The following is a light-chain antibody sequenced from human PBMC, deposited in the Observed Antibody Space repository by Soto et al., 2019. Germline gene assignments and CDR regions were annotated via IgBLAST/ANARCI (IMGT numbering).Light chain of an antibody. CDR2: AVS. Sequence: EIGLTQSPGTLSLSPGERATLSCMASQSVDSRYLAWSQQKPGQAPRLLIYAVSSRATGIPDRFSGSGYGTDFNLTISRLEPEDFAEYYCQQYGNSPRYSFGQGTKLELK. J-gene: IGKJ2*03. CDR3: QQYGNSPRYS. CDR1: QSVDSRY. V-gene: IGKV3-20*01.